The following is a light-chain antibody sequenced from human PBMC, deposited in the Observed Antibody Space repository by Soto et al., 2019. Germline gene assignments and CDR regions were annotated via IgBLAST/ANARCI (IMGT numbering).Light chain of an antibody. CDR1: QTITTF. V-gene: IGKV1-39*01. CDR2: GAY. J-gene: IGKJ4*01. CDR3: KQSHNLPLT. Sequence: DIQMTQSPSSLSAYVGDRVTSTCRASQTITTFLNWYQQRPGKAPKLLVYGAYRLYSGVPSRFSASGSGTDFTLTISSIQPEDFATYYCKQSHNLPLTFRGGTKV.